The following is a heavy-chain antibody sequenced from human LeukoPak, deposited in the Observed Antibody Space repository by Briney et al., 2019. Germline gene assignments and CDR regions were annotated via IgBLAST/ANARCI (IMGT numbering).Heavy chain of an antibody. V-gene: IGHV3-13*01. CDR2: IGTAGDT. Sequence: GGSLRLSCAASGFTFSSYDMHWVRQATGKGLEWVSAIGTAGDTYYPGSVKGRFTISRENAKNSLYLQMNSLRAEDTAVYYCARDEIWGYRYYYDSSGYYTLDYWGQGTLVTVSS. D-gene: IGHD3-22*01. J-gene: IGHJ4*02. CDR1: GFTFSSYD. CDR3: ARDEIWGYRYYYDSSGYYTLDY.